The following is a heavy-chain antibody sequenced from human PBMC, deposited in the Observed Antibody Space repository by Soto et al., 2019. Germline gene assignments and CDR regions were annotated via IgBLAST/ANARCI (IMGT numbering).Heavy chain of an antibody. CDR1: GFTFSNAW. CDR3: VRAPEQRPIDF. V-gene: IGHV3-15*07. CDR2: IKSKTDGGTT. J-gene: IGHJ4*01. D-gene: IGHD6-19*01. Sequence: GGSLRLSCAASGFTFSNAWMNWVRQAPGKGLEWVGRIKSKTDGGTTDYAAPVKGRFTISGDDSKNTLYLQMNSLKTEDTAVYYCVRAPEQRPIDFWGHGSLVTVSS.